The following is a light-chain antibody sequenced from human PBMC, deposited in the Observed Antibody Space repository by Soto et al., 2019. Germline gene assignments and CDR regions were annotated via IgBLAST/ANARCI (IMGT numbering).Light chain of an antibody. Sequence: QSALTQPASVSGSPGQSITISCTGTSSDVGGYTYVSWYQQHPGKAPKLMISEVSNRPSGVSNRFSGSKSGNTASLTISGLQAEDEADYYCSSYTSSSTLVFGGGTKL. CDR2: EVS. J-gene: IGLJ3*02. V-gene: IGLV2-14*01. CDR1: SSDVGGYTY. CDR3: SSYTSSSTLV.